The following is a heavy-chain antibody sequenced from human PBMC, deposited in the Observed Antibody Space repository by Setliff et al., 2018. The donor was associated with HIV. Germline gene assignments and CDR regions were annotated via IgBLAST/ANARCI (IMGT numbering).Heavy chain of an antibody. J-gene: IGHJ4*02. V-gene: IGHV3-66*01. CDR1: GFPVFSNY. Sequence: PGGSLRLSCAASGFPVFSNYMSWVRQAPGKGLEWVSVIYSGGSTYYADSVKGRFTISRDNAKNSLYLQMNSLRAEDTAVYYCARDFWGGSYSSDYWGQGTLVTVSS. CDR2: IYSGGST. D-gene: IGHD1-26*01. CDR3: ARDFWGGSYSSDY.